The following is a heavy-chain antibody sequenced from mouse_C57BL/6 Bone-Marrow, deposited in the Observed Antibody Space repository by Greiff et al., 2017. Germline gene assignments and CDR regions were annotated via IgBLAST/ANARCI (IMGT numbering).Heavy chain of an antibody. D-gene: IGHD1-1*01. CDR2: ISYDGSN. CDR1: GYSITSGYY. CDR3: ARVPYGPYAMDY. V-gene: IGHV3-6*01. Sequence: EVQLQESGPGLVKPSQSLSLTCSVTGYSITSGYYWNWIRQFPGNKLEWMGYISYDGSNNYNPSLKNRISIPRDTSKNQFFLKLNSVTTEDTATYYCARVPYGPYAMDYWGQGTSVTVSS. J-gene: IGHJ4*01.